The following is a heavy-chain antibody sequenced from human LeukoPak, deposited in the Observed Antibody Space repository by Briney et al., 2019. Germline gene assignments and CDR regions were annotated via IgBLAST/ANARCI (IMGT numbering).Heavy chain of an antibody. D-gene: IGHD4-23*01. V-gene: IGHV5-51*01. J-gene: IGHJ3*01. Sequence: EESLKISCKGSGYSFTSYWIGWVRQMPGKGLEWMGIIYPGDSDTRYSPSFQGQVTISADKSISTAYLQWSSLKASDTAMYYCARHDYGGNSEGAFDVWGQGTMVTVSS. CDR1: GYSFTSYW. CDR3: ARHDYGGNSEGAFDV. CDR2: IYPGDSDT.